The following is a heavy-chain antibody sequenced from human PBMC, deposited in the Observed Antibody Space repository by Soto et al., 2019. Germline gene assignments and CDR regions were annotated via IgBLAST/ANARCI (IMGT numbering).Heavy chain of an antibody. CDR3: AKDSSSWATYYFDY. V-gene: IGHV3-9*01. J-gene: IGHJ4*02. CDR2: ISWNSGSI. D-gene: IGHD6-13*01. CDR1: GFTFDDYA. Sequence: EVQLVECGGGLVQPGRSLRLSCAASGFTFDDYAMHWVRQAPGKGLEWVSGISWNSGSIGYADSVKGRFTISRDNAKNSLYLQMNSLRAEDTALYYCAKDSSSWATYYFDYWGQGTLVTVSS.